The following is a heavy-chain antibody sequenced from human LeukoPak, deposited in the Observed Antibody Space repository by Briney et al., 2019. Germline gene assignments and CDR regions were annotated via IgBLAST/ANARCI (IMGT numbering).Heavy chain of an antibody. D-gene: IGHD3-9*01. Sequence: GGSLRLSCAASGFTFSSYSMNWVRQAPGKGLEWVSSISSSSSYIYYADSVKGRFTISRDNAKNSLYLQMNSLRAEDTAVYYCARDGYDILTGVVSYGMDVWGQGTTVTVSS. CDR1: GFTFSSYS. CDR3: ARDGYDILTGVVSYGMDV. V-gene: IGHV3-21*01. CDR2: ISSSSSYI. J-gene: IGHJ6*02.